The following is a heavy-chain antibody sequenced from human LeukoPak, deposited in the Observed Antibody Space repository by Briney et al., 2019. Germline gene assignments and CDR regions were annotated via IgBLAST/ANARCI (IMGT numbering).Heavy chain of an antibody. CDR1: GGSISSSSYY. Sequence: SETLSLTCTVSGGSISSSSYYWGWTRQPPGKGLEWIGSIYYSGSTYYNPSLKSRVTISVDTSKNQFSLKLSSVTAADTAVYYCAREVVTAPLDYWGQGTLVTVSS. CDR3: AREVVTAPLDY. D-gene: IGHD2-21*02. CDR2: IYYSGST. J-gene: IGHJ4*02. V-gene: IGHV4-39*07.